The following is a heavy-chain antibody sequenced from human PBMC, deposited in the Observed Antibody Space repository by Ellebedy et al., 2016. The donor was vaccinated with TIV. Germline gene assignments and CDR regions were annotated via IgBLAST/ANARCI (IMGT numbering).Heavy chain of an antibody. V-gene: IGHV4-59*01. J-gene: IGHJ6*02. CDR2: IYYSGST. CDR3: ARDRGAYSGSYYGMDV. D-gene: IGHD1-26*01. Sequence: MPSETLSLTCTVSGGSISSYYWSWIRQPPGQGLEWIGYIYYSGSTNYNPSLKSRVTISVDTSKNHFSLKLSSVTAADTAVYYCARDRGAYSGSYYGMDVWGQGTTVTVSS. CDR1: GGSISSYY.